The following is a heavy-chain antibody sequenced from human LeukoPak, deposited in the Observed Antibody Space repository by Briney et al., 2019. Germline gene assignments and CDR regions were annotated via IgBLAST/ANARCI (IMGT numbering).Heavy chain of an antibody. V-gene: IGHV3-30*01. CDR2: ISYDGSNK. CDR3: ARDDPNQLLFNWFDP. CDR1: GFTFSSYA. D-gene: IGHD2-2*01. J-gene: IGHJ5*02. Sequence: GGSLRLSCAASGFTFSSYAMHWVRQAPSKGLEWVAVISYDGSNKYYADSVKGRFTISRDNSKNTLYLQMNSLRAEDTAVYYCARDDPNQLLFNWFDPWGQGTLVTVSS.